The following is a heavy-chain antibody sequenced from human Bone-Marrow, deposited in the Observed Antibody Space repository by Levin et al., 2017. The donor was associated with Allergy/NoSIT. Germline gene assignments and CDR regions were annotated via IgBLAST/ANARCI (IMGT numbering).Heavy chain of an antibody. Sequence: KISCKPSGGPFSIYTISWLRQAPGQGLEWMGRIVPVLGIANYAQKFQDRVTITADKSTSIAYMELSSLRSEDTAVYYCAKTSARSDSGSYFFDYWGQGTLVTVSS. CDR1: GGPFSIYT. CDR3: AKTSARSDSGSYFFDY. CDR2: IVPVLGIA. D-gene: IGHD6-13*01. J-gene: IGHJ4*02. V-gene: IGHV1-69*02.